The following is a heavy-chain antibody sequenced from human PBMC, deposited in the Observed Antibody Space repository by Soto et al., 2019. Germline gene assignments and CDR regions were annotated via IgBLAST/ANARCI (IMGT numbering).Heavy chain of an antibody. V-gene: IGHV3-33*01. CDR2: IWYDGSNK. Sequence: QVQLVESGGGAVQPGRSLTLSCAASGFTFSNYGMHWVRQAPGKGLEWVAIIWYDGSNKYYTDSVKGRFTISRDNSKNTLYLQMNSLRAEDTAVYYCASSAVAGTAYYYMDVWGKGTTVTVSS. D-gene: IGHD6-19*01. CDR1: GFTFSNYG. J-gene: IGHJ6*03. CDR3: ASSAVAGTAYYYMDV.